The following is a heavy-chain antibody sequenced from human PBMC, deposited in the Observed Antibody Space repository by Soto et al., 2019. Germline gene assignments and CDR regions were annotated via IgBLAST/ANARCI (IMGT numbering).Heavy chain of an antibody. CDR3: AKDRNGYCSTTSCSWAVDY. D-gene: IGHD2-2*01. Sequence: QVQLVESGGGVVQPGRSLRLSCAASGFTFRNYGMHWVRRAPGKGLEWVALISFNESSKYYADAVKGRFIISRDNSKHALYLQMNSLRADDTAVYYCAKDRNGYCSTTSCSWAVDYWGQGTLVTVSS. V-gene: IGHV3-30*18. CDR2: ISFNESSK. J-gene: IGHJ4*02. CDR1: GFTFRNYG.